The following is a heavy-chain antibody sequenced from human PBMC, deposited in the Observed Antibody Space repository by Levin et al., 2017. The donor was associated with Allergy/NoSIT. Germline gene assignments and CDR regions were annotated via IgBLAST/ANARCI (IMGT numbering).Heavy chain of an antibody. CDR1: GYNFTSYW. CDR3: ARHPGYYDSSGYYYY. D-gene: IGHD3-22*01. CDR2: IYPGDSDT. Sequence: GESLKISCEGSGYNFTSYWIAWVRQMPGKGLEWMGIIYPGDSDTRYSPSFQGQVTISADKSISTAYLQWSSLKASDTAMYYCARHPGYYDSSGYYYYWGQGTLVTVSS. V-gene: IGHV5-51*01. J-gene: IGHJ4*02.